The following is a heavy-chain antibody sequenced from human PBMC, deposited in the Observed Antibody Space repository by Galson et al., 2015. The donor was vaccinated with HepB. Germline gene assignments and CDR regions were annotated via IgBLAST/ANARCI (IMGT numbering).Heavy chain of an antibody. J-gene: IGHJ4*02. D-gene: IGHD3-22*01. Sequence: SLRLSCAASGFTFSSYGMHWVRQAPGKGLEWVAFIRYDGSNKYYADSVKGRFTISRDNSKNTRYLQMNSLRAEDTAVYYCAKAPPDYDSSGYYFFDYWGQGTLVTVSS. V-gene: IGHV3-30*02. CDR1: GFTFSSYG. CDR2: IRYDGSNK. CDR3: AKAPPDYDSSGYYFFDY.